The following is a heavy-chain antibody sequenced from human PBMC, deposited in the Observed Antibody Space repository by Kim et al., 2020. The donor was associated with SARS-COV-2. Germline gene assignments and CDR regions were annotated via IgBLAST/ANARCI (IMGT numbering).Heavy chain of an antibody. V-gene: IGHV1-46*01. J-gene: IGHJ4*02. CDR3: ARDSEFRDITMIVVARGGPGD. CDR1: GYTFTSYY. D-gene: IGHD3-22*01. Sequence: ASVKVSCKASGYTFTSYYMHWVRQAPGQGLEWMGIINPSGGSTSYAQKFQGRVTMTRDTSTSTVYMELSSLRSEDTAVYYCARDSEFRDITMIVVARGGPGDWGQGTLVAVSS. CDR2: INPSGGST.